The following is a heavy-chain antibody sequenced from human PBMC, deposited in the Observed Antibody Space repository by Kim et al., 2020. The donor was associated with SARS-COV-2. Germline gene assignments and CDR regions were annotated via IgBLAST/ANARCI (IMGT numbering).Heavy chain of an antibody. CDR3: AKDQFPSRITMVRGAPYYYYYGMDV. J-gene: IGHJ6*02. CDR1: GFTFSSYG. D-gene: IGHD3-10*01. CDR2: ISYDGSNK. V-gene: IGHV3-30*18. Sequence: GGSLRLSCVASGFTFSSYGMHWVRQAPGKGLEWVAVISYDGSNKYYADSVKGRFTISRDNSKNTLYLQMNSLRAEDTAVYYCAKDQFPSRITMVRGAPYYYYYGMDVWGQGTTVTVSS.